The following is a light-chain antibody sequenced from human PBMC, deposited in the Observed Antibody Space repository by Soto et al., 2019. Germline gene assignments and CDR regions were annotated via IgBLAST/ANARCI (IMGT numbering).Light chain of an antibody. V-gene: IGKV1-39*01. CDR2: AAS. J-gene: IGKJ4*01. CDR1: QSISSY. Sequence: DIQMTQSPSSLSASVGDRVTITCRASQSISSYLNWYQQKPGKAPKLLIYAASSLQIGVPSRFSGSGSGTDFTRTISSLQPEEFATYYCQQSYSSPLTFGGGTKVEIK. CDR3: QQSYSSPLT.